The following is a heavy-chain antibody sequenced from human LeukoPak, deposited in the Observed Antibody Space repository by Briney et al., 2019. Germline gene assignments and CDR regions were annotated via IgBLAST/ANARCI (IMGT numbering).Heavy chain of an antibody. Sequence: GGSLRLSCAASGFTFSSYWMHWVRQAPGKGLVWVSRVNSDGSITSYADSVKGRFTISRDNSKNTLYLQMNSLRPEDTAVYYCAKGAPFYWGQGTLVSVSS. J-gene: IGHJ4*02. CDR1: GFTFSSYW. V-gene: IGHV3-74*01. CDR3: AKGAPFY. CDR2: VNSDGSIT.